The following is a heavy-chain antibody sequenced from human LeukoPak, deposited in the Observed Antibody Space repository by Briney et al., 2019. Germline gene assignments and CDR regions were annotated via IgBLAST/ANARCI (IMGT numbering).Heavy chain of an antibody. CDR1: GLTFSNAW. CDR3: TRDFWSGYSIDP. D-gene: IGHD3-3*01. J-gene: IGHJ5*02. CDR2: IKSKTDGGTT. V-gene: IGHV3-15*01. Sequence: GGSLRLSCAAPGLTFSNAWMSWVRQAPGKGLEWVGRIKSKTDGGTTDYAAPVKGRFTISRDDSKNTLYLQMNSLKTEDTAVYYCTRDFWSGYSIDPWGQGTLVTVSS.